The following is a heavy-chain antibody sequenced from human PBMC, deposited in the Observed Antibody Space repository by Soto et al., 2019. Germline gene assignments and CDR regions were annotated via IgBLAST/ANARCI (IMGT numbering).Heavy chain of an antibody. Sequence: PSETLSLTCTVSGGSISSYYWSWIRQSPGKGLEWIGYIHYSGSTKSNPSLKSRVTISVDTSRNQVSLKLSSVTAADSAVYFCARARYQLLHPYYYRMAGWGQGTTVTVSS. CDR1: GGSISSYY. V-gene: IGHV4-59*01. D-gene: IGHD2-2*01. CDR2: IHYSGST. J-gene: IGHJ6*02. CDR3: ARARYQLLHPYYYRMAG.